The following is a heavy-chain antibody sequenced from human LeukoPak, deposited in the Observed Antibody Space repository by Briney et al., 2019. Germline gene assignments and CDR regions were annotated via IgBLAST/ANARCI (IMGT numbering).Heavy chain of an antibody. D-gene: IGHD4-17*01. CDR1: GYTFSSYS. Sequence: ASVKVSCKASGYTFSSYSITWVRQAPGQGLEWMGWISGYNGNTNYAQELQGRVTMTTDTSTSTAYMELRSLRSDDTAVYYCARETTVTSFDYWGQGTLVTVSS. V-gene: IGHV1-18*01. CDR2: ISGYNGNT. CDR3: ARETTVTSFDY. J-gene: IGHJ4*02.